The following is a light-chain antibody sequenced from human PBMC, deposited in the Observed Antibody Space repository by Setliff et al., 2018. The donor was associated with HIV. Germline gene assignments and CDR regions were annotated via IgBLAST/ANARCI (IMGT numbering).Light chain of an antibody. CDR3: CSYAGSATWV. J-gene: IGLJ2*01. CDR1: SSDIGTYNI. V-gene: IGLV2-23*01. Sequence: QSALAQPASVSGSPGQSITISCTGTSSDIGTYNIVSWYQQYPGKAPKLMIYDDSKRPSGLSNRFSGSKSGNTASLTISGLQAEDEADYYCCSYAGSATWVVGGGTK. CDR2: DDS.